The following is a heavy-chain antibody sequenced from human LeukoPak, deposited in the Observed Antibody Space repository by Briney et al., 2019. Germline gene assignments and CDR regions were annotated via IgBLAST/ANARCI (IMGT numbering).Heavy chain of an antibody. V-gene: IGHV4-59*01. J-gene: IGHJ5*02. CDR1: GGSISSYY. D-gene: IGHD4-17*01. Sequence: SETLSLTCTVSGGSISSYYWSWLRQPPGKGLEWIGYIYYSGSTNYNPSLKSRVTISVDTSKNQFSLKLSSVTAADTAVYYCARGYGDYGLVWFDPWGQGTLVTVSS. CDR3: ARGYGDYGLVWFDP. CDR2: IYYSGST.